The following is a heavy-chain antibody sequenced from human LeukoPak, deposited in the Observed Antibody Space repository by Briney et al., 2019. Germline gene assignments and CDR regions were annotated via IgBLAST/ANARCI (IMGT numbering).Heavy chain of an antibody. J-gene: IGHJ5*02. CDR1: GFTFSSYW. Sequence: GGSLRLSCAASGFTFSSYWMSWVRQAPGKGLEWVANIKQDGSEKYYVDSVKGRFTISRDISKNTLFLQMNSLRVEDTAVYYCVKDNPVCESWGQGTLVTVSS. V-gene: IGHV3-7*01. CDR2: IKQDGSEK. D-gene: IGHD2-8*01. CDR3: VKDNPVCES.